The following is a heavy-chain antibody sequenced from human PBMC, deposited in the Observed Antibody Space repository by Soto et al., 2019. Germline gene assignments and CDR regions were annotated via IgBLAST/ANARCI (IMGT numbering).Heavy chain of an antibody. V-gene: IGHV1-2*02. CDR3: ARSQGYCSSTSCFVYNWFDP. D-gene: IGHD2-2*01. CDR1: GYTFTGYY. CDR2: INPNSGGT. J-gene: IGHJ5*02. Sequence: ASVKVSCKASGYTFTGYYMHWLRQAPGQGLEWMGWINPNSGGTNYAQKFQGRVTMTRDTSISTAYMELSRLRSDDTAVYYCARSQGYCSSTSCFVYNWFDPWGQGTLVTVSS.